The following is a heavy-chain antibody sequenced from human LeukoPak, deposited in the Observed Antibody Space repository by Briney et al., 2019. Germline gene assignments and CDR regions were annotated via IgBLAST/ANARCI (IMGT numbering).Heavy chain of an antibody. CDR1: GFTFSNYL. Sequence: PGGSLRLSCAASGFTFSNYLMAWVRQAPGKGPEWVANINLDGNQKYYVDSVKGRFTISRDNAENSLYLQMNSLRAEDTALYYCARKRPNYFDYWGQGTLVTVSS. V-gene: IGHV3-7*01. CDR2: INLDGNQK. CDR3: ARKRPNYFDY. J-gene: IGHJ4*02.